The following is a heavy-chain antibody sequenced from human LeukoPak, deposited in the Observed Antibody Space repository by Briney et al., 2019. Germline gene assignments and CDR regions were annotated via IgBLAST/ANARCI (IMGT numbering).Heavy chain of an antibody. CDR2: INPTSSDT. Sequence: RASVKVSCKASGYTFTGYYMHWVRQAPGQGLEWMGRINPTSSDTKYAQKFQCRVTMTRDTSISTAYMDLSRLRSDDTALYYCAREVIGSSWHTGAIDVWGQGTMVTVS. V-gene: IGHV1-2*06. J-gene: IGHJ3*01. CDR1: GYTFTGYY. CDR3: AREVIGSSWHTGAIDV. D-gene: IGHD6-13*01.